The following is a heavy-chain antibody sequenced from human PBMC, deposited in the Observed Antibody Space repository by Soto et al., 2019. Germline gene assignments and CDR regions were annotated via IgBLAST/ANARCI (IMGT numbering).Heavy chain of an antibody. D-gene: IGHD6-19*01. Sequence: SETLSLTCTVSGGSISSSSYYWGWIRQPPGKGLEWIGSIYYSGSTYYNPSLKSRVTISVDTSKNQFSLKLSSVTAADTAVYYCARRALLAVAGTIHYGMDVWGQGTTVTVSS. CDR2: IYYSGST. CDR1: GGSISSSSYY. CDR3: ARRALLAVAGTIHYGMDV. V-gene: IGHV4-39*01. J-gene: IGHJ6*02.